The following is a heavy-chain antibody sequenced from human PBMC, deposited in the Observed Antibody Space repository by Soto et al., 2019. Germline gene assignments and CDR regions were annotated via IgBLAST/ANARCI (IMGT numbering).Heavy chain of an antibody. D-gene: IGHD1-26*01. CDR3: ASDLVGASDSYGLDV. Sequence: SLRLSCAASGSTFSNYGMHWVRQAPGKGLEWVAIIWHDGNNKYYADSVRGRFIISRDNSKNRLYLQMNSLRAEDTAVYYCASDLVGASDSYGLDVWGQGTPVTVSS. CDR1: GSTFSNYG. J-gene: IGHJ6*02. CDR2: IWHDGNNK. V-gene: IGHV3-33*01.